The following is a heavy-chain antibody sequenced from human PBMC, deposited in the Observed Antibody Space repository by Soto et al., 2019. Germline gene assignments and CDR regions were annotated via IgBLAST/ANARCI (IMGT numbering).Heavy chain of an antibody. CDR3: ARDDYGSFDY. CDR1: GFTFSSYA. CDR2: ISYDGSNK. V-gene: IGHV3-30-3*01. D-gene: IGHD4-17*01. J-gene: IGHJ4*02. Sequence: PGGSLRLSCAASGFTFSSYAMHWVRQAPGKGLEWVAVISYDGSNKYYADSVKGRFTISRDNSKNTLYLQMNSLRAEDTAVYYCARDDYGSFDYWGQGTLVTAPQ.